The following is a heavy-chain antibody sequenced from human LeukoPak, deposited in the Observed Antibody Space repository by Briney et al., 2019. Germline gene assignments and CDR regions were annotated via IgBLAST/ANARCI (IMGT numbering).Heavy chain of an antibody. CDR3: ARVTSVTDGAFDL. J-gene: IGHJ3*01. CDR2: ISSSGKTT. V-gene: IGHV3-11*04. D-gene: IGHD4-17*01. CDR1: GFTVSSNY. Sequence: PGGSLRLSCAASGFTVSSNYMSWVRQAPGRGLEWVSFISSSGKTTNYADSVKGRFTVSRDTATNSVYLQLNSLRVEDTALFYCARVTSVTDGAFDLWGQGTKVIVSS.